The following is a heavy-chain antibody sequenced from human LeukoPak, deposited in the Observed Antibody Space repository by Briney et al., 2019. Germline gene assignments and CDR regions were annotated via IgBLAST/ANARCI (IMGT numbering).Heavy chain of an antibody. V-gene: IGHV3-21*01. Sequence: GGSLRLSCAASGFTIRSYNMNWVRQAPGKGLEWVSSISSSSSYIYYADSVKGRFTISRDNARNSLYLQMNSLRAEDTAVYYCAGYYGYGSPNWFDPWGQGTRVTVSS. D-gene: IGHD5-18*01. CDR2: ISSSSSYI. CDR1: GFTIRSYN. J-gene: IGHJ5*02. CDR3: AGYYGYGSPNWFDP.